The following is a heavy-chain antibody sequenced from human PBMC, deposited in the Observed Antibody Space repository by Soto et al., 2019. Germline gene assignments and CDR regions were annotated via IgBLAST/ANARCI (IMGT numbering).Heavy chain of an antibody. V-gene: IGHV3-53*01. CDR2: IYNTGST. CDR3: ARDFRYYGMDV. Sequence: GGSLRLSCAASGFTVSSNYMSWVRQAPGKGLEWVSVIYNTGSTYYADSVKGRFTISRDISKNTLYLQMNSLRAEDTALYYCARDFRYYGMDVWGQGTTVTVSS. CDR1: GFTVSSNY. J-gene: IGHJ6*02.